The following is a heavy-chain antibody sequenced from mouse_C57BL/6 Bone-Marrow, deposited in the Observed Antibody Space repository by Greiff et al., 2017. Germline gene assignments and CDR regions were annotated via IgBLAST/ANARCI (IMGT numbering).Heavy chain of an antibody. CDR2: IDPSDSYT. CDR1: GYTFTSYW. D-gene: IGHD2-3*01. J-gene: IGHJ4*01. Sequence: VQLQESGAELVMPGASVKLSCKASGYTFTSYWMHWVKQRPGQGLEWIGEIDPSDSYTNYNQKFKGKSTLTVDKSSSTAYMQLSSLTSEDSAVYYCARVYDVSMDYWGQGTSVTVSS. CDR3: ARVYDVSMDY. V-gene: IGHV1-69*01.